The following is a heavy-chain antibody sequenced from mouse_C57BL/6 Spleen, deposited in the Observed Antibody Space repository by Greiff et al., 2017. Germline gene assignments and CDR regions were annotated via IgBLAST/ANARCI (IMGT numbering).Heavy chain of an antibody. CDR2: ISDGGSYT. D-gene: IGHD3-3*01. CDR3: ARDREPLYAMDY. V-gene: IGHV5-4*01. J-gene: IGHJ4*01. Sequence: EVHLVESGGGLVKPGGSLKLSCAASGFTFSSYAMSWVRQTPEKRLEWVATISDGGSYTYYPDNVKGRFTISRDNAKNNLYLQMSHLKSEDTAMYYCARDREPLYAMDYWGQGTSVTVSS. CDR1: GFTFSSYA.